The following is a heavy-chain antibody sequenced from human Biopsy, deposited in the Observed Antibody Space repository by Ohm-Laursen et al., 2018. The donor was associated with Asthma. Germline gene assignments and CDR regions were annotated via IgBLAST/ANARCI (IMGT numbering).Heavy chain of an antibody. V-gene: IGHV1-69*13. CDR2: INSVFGTA. J-gene: IGHJ4*02. CDR1: GGTFNTYV. Sequence: SVKVSCKSLGGTFNTYVIGWVRQAPGQGLEGMGGINSVFGTATYPQKFQDRVTITADDSTSTVYMELSSLRSEDTAVYYCARKAGSCISRTCYSLDFWGQGTLVTVSS. D-gene: IGHD2-2*01. CDR3: ARKAGSCISRTCYSLDF.